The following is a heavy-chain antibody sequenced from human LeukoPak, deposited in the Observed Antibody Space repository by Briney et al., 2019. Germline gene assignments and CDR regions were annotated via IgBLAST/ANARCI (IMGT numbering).Heavy chain of an antibody. CDR3: AKEGDFWSGYLDY. D-gene: IGHD3-3*01. V-gene: IGHV3-23*01. CDR1: GFTFSSYG. Sequence: GGSLRLSCAASGFTFSSYGMHWVRQAPGKGLEWVSAISGSGGSTYYADSVKGRFTISRDNSKNTLYLQMNSLRAEDTAVYYCAKEGDFWSGYLDYWGQGTLVTVSS. CDR2: ISGSGGST. J-gene: IGHJ4*02.